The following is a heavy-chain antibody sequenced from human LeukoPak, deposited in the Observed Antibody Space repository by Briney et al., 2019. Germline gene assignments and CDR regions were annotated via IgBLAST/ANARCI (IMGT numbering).Heavy chain of an antibody. Sequence: SETLSLTCAVYGGSFSGYYWGWIRQPPGKGLEWIGSIYHSGSTYYNPSLKSRVTISVDTSKNQFSLKLSSVTAADTAVYYCASPAGYSSSWYDWGQGTLVTVSS. D-gene: IGHD6-13*01. J-gene: IGHJ4*02. CDR3: ASPAGYSSSWYD. CDR1: GGSFSGYY. CDR2: IYHSGST. V-gene: IGHV4-38-2*01.